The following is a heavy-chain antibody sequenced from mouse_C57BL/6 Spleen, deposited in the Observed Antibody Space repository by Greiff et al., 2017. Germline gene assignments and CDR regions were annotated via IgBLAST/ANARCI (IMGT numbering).Heavy chain of an antibody. V-gene: IGHV1-80*01. Sequence: QVQLQQSGAELVKPGASVKISCKASGYAFSSYWMNWVKQRPGKGLEWIGQIYPGDGDTNYNGKFKGKATLTADKSSSTAYMQLSSLTSEDSAVYFYARRGLTYWCFDVWGTGTTVTVSS. CDR2: IYPGDGDT. J-gene: IGHJ1*03. D-gene: IGHD1-3*01. CDR3: ARRGLTYWCFDV. CDR1: GYAFSSYW.